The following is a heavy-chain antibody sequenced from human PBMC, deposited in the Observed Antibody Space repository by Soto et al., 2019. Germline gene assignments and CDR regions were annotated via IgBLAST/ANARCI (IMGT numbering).Heavy chain of an antibody. Sequence: GSLRLSCAASGFTFSSYAMSWVRQAPGKGLEWVSAISGSGGSTYYADSVKGRFTISRDNSKNTLYLQMNSLRAEDTAVYYCANNLAYCGGDCYRLFPDWFDPWGQGTLVTVSS. CDR3: ANNLAYCGGDCYRLFPDWFDP. CDR1: GFTFSSYA. D-gene: IGHD2-21*02. J-gene: IGHJ5*02. CDR2: ISGSGGST. V-gene: IGHV3-23*01.